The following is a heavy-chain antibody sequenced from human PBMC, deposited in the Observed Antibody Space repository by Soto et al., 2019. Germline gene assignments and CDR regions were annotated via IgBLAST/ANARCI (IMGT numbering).Heavy chain of an antibody. CDR1: GCSFSGYY. CDR2: FNHSGST. V-gene: IGHV4-34*01. J-gene: IGHJ6*02. D-gene: IGHD5-18*01. Sequence: LSLPFAVYGCSFSGYYFIWIRQPPGKGLEWIGEFNHSGSTNYNPSLKSRVTISVDTSKNQFSLKLSSVTAADTAVYYCARGERGYSYGEYYGMDVWGQGNTVTVSS. CDR3: ARGERGYSYGEYYGMDV.